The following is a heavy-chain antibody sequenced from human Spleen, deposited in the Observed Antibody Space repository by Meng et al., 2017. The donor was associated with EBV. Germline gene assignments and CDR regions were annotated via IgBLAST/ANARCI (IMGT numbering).Heavy chain of an antibody. V-gene: IGHV4-61*01. CDR3: ARGGYGTNYFDP. CDR1: GASISTGSYY. J-gene: IGHJ5*02. CDR2: VYFSGST. Sequence: GHVQESGPGLVKPSETLSLTCTVSGASISTGSYYWTWIRQTPGKGLEWLGYVYFSGSTNYNPSLKSRVTMSIDTSKNQFSLNLRSATAADAAVYFCARGGYGTNYFDPWGQGTLVTVSS. D-gene: IGHD4/OR15-4a*01.